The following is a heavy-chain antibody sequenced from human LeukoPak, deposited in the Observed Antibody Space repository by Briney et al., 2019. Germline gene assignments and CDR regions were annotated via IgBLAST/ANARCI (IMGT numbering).Heavy chain of an antibody. D-gene: IGHD4-23*01. CDR3: AGYGGNSF. CDR1: GFTFSSYS. Sequence: PGGSLRLSCAASGFTFSSYSMNWVRQAPGKGLECVSNIYGTGTTYYADSVKGRVSISRDNAKNTVYLQMDGLRAEDTAVYYCAGYGGNSFWGQGTLVTVSS. V-gene: IGHV3-66*01. CDR2: IYGTGTT. J-gene: IGHJ4*02.